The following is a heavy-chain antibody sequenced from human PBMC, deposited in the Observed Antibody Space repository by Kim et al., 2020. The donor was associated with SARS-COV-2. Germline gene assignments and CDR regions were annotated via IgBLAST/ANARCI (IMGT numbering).Heavy chain of an antibody. CDR1: GGSITNGDYY. Sequence: SETLSLTCTVSGGSITNGDYYWSWIRQHPEKGLEWVGYIYFYTGKTFYNPSLKXRVTMXXDTSXXQFSXNVRSGTAADTAVYYXVGGXGDSXXYKALDYWGQGTLVTVSS. CDR3: VGGXGDSXXYKALDY. J-gene: IGHJ4*02. V-gene: IGHV4-31*03. D-gene: IGHD1-1*01. CDR2: IYFYTGKT.